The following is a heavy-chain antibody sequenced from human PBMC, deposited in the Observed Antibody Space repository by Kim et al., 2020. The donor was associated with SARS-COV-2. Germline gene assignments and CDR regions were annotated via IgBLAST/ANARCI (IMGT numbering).Heavy chain of an antibody. V-gene: IGHV3-30*01. Sequence: DSVKGRFTISRDDSKNTLYLQMNSLRTEDTAVYFCARSPGGNHYYGDWFDPWGQGTLVTVSS. D-gene: IGHD3-10*01. CDR3: ARSPGGNHYYGDWFDP. J-gene: IGHJ5*02.